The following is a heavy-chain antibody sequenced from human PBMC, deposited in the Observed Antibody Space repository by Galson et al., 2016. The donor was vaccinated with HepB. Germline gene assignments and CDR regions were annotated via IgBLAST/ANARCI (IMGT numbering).Heavy chain of an antibody. D-gene: IGHD5-24*01. CDR2: INPNSDGT. J-gene: IGHJ4*02. CDR3: ARAQRHNKQSSYNLDY. Sequence: SVKVSCKASGYTFTNFYVHWVRQAPGQGLEWMGRINPNSDGTNFAQKFQARVTMTRDTSINTVYMELTWLTSDDTAVYYCARAQRHNKQSSYNLDYWGQGTLVTVSS. V-gene: IGHV1-2*06. CDR1: GYTFTNFY.